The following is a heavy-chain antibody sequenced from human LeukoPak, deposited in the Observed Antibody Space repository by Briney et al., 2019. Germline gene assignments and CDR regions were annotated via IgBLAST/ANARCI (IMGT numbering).Heavy chain of an antibody. CDR3: ASTIRFLEWWVFDY. V-gene: IGHV3-53*01. J-gene: IGHJ4*02. Sequence: QTGGSLRLSCAASGFTVSSNYMSWVRQAPGKGLEWVSVIYSGGSTYYADSVKGRFTISRDNSKNTLYLQMNSLRAEDTAVYYCASTIRFLEWWVFDYWGQGTLVTVSS. CDR1: GFTVSSNY. CDR2: IYSGGST. D-gene: IGHD3-3*01.